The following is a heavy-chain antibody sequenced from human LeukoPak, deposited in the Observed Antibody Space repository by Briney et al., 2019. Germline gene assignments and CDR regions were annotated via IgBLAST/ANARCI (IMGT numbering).Heavy chain of an antibody. V-gene: IGHV4-59*11. Sequence: SETLSLTCTVSGDSISSHYWSWVRQPPGKGLEWIGYISYSGRTNYNPSLKSGVTISGDASKNQFSLNLSSVTAADTAVYYCARSVVVVPSTAFDSWGQGTLVTVSS. CDR1: GDSISSHY. J-gene: IGHJ4*02. CDR3: ARSVVVVPSTAFDS. D-gene: IGHD2-2*01. CDR2: ISYSGRT.